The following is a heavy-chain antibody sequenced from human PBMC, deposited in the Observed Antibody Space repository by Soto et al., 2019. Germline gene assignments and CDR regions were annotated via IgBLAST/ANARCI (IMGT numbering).Heavy chain of an antibody. CDR1: GGSISHFY. CDR2: IYDSGST. Sequence: PSETLSLTCTVSGGSISHFYWSWIRQPPGKGLEWLGYIYDSGSTNYNPSLKSRVTISVDRSKNQFSLKLSSVTAADTAVYYCARVPGPWGQGTLVTVSS. J-gene: IGHJ5*02. CDR3: ARVPGP. V-gene: IGHV4-59*12.